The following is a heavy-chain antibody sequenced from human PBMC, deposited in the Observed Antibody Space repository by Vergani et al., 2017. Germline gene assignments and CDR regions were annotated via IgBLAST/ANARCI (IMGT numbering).Heavy chain of an antibody. CDR2: IYSGGST. CDR1: GFTVSSNY. Sequence: EVQLVESGGGLVQPGGSLRLSCAASGFTVSSNYMSWVRQAPGKGLEWVSVIYSGGSTYYADSVKGRFTISRDNSKNTLYLQMNSLRAEDTAVYYCASGGYYSGSYFYYWGQGTLVTVSS. CDR3: ASGGYYSGSYFYY. D-gene: IGHD3-3*01. V-gene: IGHV3-66*02. J-gene: IGHJ4*02.